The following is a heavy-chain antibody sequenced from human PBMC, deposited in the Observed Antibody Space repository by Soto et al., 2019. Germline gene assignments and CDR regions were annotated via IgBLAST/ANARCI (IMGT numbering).Heavy chain of an antibody. CDR1: GFTFSSYA. Sequence: QVQLVESGGGVVQPGRSLRLSCAASGFTFSSYAMHWVRQAPGKGLEWVAVISYDGSNKYYADSVKGRFTISRDNSKNTLYLQMNSLRAEDTDVYYCARAPVPAHFQHWGQGTLVTVSS. J-gene: IGHJ1*01. CDR2: ISYDGSNK. CDR3: ARAPVPAHFQH. D-gene: IGHD2-2*01. V-gene: IGHV3-30-3*01.